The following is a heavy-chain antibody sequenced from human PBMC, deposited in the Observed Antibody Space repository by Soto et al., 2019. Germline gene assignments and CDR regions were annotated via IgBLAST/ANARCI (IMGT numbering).Heavy chain of an antibody. V-gene: IGHV3-33*01. Sequence: QVQLVESGGGVVQPGRSLRLSCAASGFTFSSYGMHWVRQAPGKGLEWVAVIWYDGSNKYYADSVKGRFTISRDNSKNPLYRQKNSLRAEDTAVYYCGRDPEQWVVSFWFAPWGQGTLVTVSS. D-gene: IGHD6-19*01. CDR1: GFTFSSYG. CDR3: GRDPEQWVVSFWFAP. J-gene: IGHJ5*02. CDR2: IWYDGSNK.